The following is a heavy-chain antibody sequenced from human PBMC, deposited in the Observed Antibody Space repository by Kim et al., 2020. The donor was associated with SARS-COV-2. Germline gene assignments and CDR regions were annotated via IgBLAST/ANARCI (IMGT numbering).Heavy chain of an antibody. CDR2: IYPGDSDT. Sequence: GESLKISCKGSGYSFTSYWIGWVRQMPGKGLEWMGIIYPGDSDTRYSPSFQGQVTISVDKSINTAYLQWSYLKASDTAMYYCARSNYGESYYFYGMDVWGQGTTVTVSS. D-gene: IGHD4-17*01. V-gene: IGHV5-51*01. J-gene: IGHJ6*02. CDR3: ARSNYGESYYFYGMDV. CDR1: GYSFTSYW.